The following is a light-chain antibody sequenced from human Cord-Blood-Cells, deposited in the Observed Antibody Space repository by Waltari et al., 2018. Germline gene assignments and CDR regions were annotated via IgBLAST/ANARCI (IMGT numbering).Light chain of an antibody. J-gene: IGLJ2*01. CDR3: AAWDDSLSGVV. CDR1: SSNTGSTY. CDR2: RNN. Sequence: QSVLPHPPSASGPPGQRVTTPCSGSSSNTGSTYVYWYQPLPGTAPNLLIYRNNQRPSGVPGRFSGSKSGTSAALDISGLRSEDEADYYCAAWDDSLSGVVFGGGTKLTVL. V-gene: IGLV1-47*01.